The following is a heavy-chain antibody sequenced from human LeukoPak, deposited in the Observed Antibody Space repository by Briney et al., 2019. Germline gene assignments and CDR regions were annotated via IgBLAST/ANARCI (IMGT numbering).Heavy chain of an antibody. CDR2: ISWNSGSI. CDR3: AKSGTAMVTLLDY. J-gene: IGHJ4*02. Sequence: PGRSLRLSCAASGFTFDDYAMHWVRQAPGKGLEWVSGISWNSGSIGYADSVKGRFTISRDNAKNSLYLQMNSLRAEDTALYYCAKSGTAMVTLLDYWGQGTLVTVSS. CDR1: GFTFDDYA. V-gene: IGHV3-9*01. D-gene: IGHD5-18*01.